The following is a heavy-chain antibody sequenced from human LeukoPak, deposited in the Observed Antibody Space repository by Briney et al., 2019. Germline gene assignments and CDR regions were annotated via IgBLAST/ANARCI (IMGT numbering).Heavy chain of an antibody. CDR2: IYYTGST. D-gene: IGHD1-1*01. J-gene: IGHJ4*02. CDR1: GGSISNYY. V-gene: IGHV4-59*01. Sequence: SETLSLTCTVSGGSISNYYWNWIRQPPGKGLEWIGYIYYTGSTNYNPSLESRVTISVDTSKNEFSLTVRSVTAADTAVYYCARNFNPEQRVLNDGGQGTLVTVPS. CDR3: ARNFNPEQRVLND.